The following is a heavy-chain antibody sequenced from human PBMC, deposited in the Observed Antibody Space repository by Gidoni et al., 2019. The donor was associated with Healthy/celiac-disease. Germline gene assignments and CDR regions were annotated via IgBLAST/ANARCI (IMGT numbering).Heavy chain of an antibody. V-gene: IGHV5-51*01. Sequence: EVQLVQSGAEVTQPGESLKISCKVSGYSFTSYWIGWVRQMPGKGLEWMGIIYPGDSDTRYSPSFQGQVTISADKSISTAYLQWSSLKASDTAMYYCARRHGYQLLDSAFDIWGQGTMVTVSS. J-gene: IGHJ3*02. CDR3: ARRHGYQLLDSAFDI. D-gene: IGHD2-2*01. CDR1: GYSFTSYW. CDR2: IYPGDSDT.